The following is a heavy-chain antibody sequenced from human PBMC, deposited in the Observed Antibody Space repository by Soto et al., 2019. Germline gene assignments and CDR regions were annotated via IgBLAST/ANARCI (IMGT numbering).Heavy chain of an antibody. V-gene: IGHV4-34*01. CDR1: GVSCSGYY. CDR2: INQSGST. Sequence: ETLSLTCSVYGVSCSGYYWSWIRQPPGKGLERIGEINQSGSTNYNPSLKSRVTISVDTSKSQFSLKLSSVTAADTAVYYCARGGCSSTSCYPYYFDYWGQGTMVTVS. D-gene: IGHD2-2*01. J-gene: IGHJ4*02. CDR3: ARGGCSSTSCYPYYFDY.